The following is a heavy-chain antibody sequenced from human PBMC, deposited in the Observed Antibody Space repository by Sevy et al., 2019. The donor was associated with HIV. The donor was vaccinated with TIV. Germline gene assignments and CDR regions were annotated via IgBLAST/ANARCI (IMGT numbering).Heavy chain of an antibody. CDR1: GFTFGTYT. J-gene: IGHJ6*02. CDR3: AKGDSTFYGMDV. D-gene: IGHD6-13*01. V-gene: IGHV3-23*01. CDR2: ISGSAGTT. Sequence: GGSLRLSCAASGFTFGTYTMNWVRQAPGKGLDWVSDISGSAGTTYYADSVQGRFTISRDNSKNRVYLQMNSLRVEDTAKYYCAKGDSTFYGMDVWGQGTTVTVSS.